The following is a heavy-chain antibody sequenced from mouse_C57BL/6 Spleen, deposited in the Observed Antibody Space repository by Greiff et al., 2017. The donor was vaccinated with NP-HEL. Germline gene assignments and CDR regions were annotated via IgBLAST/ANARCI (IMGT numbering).Heavy chain of an antibody. J-gene: IGHJ1*03. CDR3: ARRTSRGYFDV. CDR2: IDPSDSYT. Sequence: VQLQQPGAELVMPGASVKLSCKASGYTFTSYWMHWVKQRPGQGLEWIGEIDPSDSYTNYNQKFKGKSTLTVDKSSSTAYMQLSSLTSEDSAVYYCARRTSRGYFDVWGTGTTVTVSS. V-gene: IGHV1-69*01. CDR1: GYTFTSYW.